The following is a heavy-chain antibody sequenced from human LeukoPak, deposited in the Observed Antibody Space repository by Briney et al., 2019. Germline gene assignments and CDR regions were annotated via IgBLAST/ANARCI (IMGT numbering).Heavy chain of an antibody. J-gene: IGHJ6*03. D-gene: IGHD3-22*01. CDR3: AREIEYYDSSGYYYYYYMDV. V-gene: IGHV3-7*01. CDR1: GFTFSSYW. Sequence: GGSLRLSCAPSGFTFSSYWMSWVRQAPGKGLEWVANIKQDGSEKYYVDSVKGRFTISRDNAKNSLYLQMNSLRAEDTAVYYCAREIEYYDSSGYYYYYYMDVWGKGTTVTVSS. CDR2: IKQDGSEK.